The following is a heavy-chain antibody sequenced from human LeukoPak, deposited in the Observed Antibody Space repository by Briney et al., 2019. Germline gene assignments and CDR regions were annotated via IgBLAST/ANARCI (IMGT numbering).Heavy chain of an antibody. V-gene: IGHV3-74*01. CDR3: ARGLSGYASSLGY. CDR2: INSDGSST. D-gene: IGHD6-6*01. CDR1: GFTFSSYW. J-gene: IGHJ4*02. Sequence: SGGSLRLSCAASGFTFSSYWRHWVRQAPGKGLVWISRINSDGSSTSYADSVRGRFSISRDNAKNTLYLQMNSLRAEDTAVYYCARGLSGYASSLGYWGQGTLVTVSS.